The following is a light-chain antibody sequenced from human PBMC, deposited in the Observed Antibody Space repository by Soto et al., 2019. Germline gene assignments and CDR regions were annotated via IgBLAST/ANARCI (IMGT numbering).Light chain of an antibody. V-gene: IGKV1-9*01. CDR3: QQLNGYQLA. CDR1: QGMSTY. CDR2: SAS. J-gene: IGKJ4*01. Sequence: DIQLTQSPSFLSASVGDTVTITCRASQGMSTYLAWYQQKPGKVPKLLIRSASTLQSVVPPRFSGGGSGTEFTLTISTLQPDDSSIYYCQQLNGYQLAFGGGTNVEIK.